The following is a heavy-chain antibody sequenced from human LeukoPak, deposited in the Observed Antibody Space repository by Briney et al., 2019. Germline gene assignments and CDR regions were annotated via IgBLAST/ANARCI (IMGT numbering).Heavy chain of an antibody. CDR2: ISSSSSYI. Sequence: GGSLRLSCAASGFTFSSYSMNWVRQAPGKGLEWVSSISSSSSYIYYADSVKGRFTISRDNAKNSLYLQMNSLIAEDTAVYYCARAGQPRDIRGYYYMDGWGKGTTVTVAS. V-gene: IGHV3-21*01. CDR3: ARAGQPRDIRGYYYMDG. D-gene: IGHD5-12*01. CDR1: GFTFSSYS. J-gene: IGHJ6*03.